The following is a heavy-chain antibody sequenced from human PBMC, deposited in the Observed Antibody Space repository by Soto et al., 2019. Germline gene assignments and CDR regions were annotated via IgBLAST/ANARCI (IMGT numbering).Heavy chain of an antibody. CDR2: IYYSGST. J-gene: IGHJ4*02. Sequence: QLQLQESGPGLVKPSETLSLTCTVSGGSISSSSYYWGWIRQPPVKGLEWIGSIYYSGSTYYNPSLKSRVTIAVDTSKNQFSLKLSSVTAADTAVYYCATSLPHFDYWGQGTLVTVSS. V-gene: IGHV4-39*01. CDR3: ATSLPHFDY. CDR1: GGSISSSSYY.